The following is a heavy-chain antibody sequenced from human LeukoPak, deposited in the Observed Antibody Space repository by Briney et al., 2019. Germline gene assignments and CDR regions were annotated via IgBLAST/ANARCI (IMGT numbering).Heavy chain of an antibody. CDR1: GFTFSSYG. D-gene: IGHD4-23*01. CDR3: AKYPTTVVTPVFGY. CDR2: ISYDGSNK. V-gene: IGHV3-30*18. Sequence: GGSLRLSCAASGFTFSSYGMHWVRQAPGKGLEWVAVISYDGSNKYYADSVKGRFTISRDNSKNTLYLQMNSLRAEDTAVYYCAKYPTTVVTPVFGYWGQGTLVTVSS. J-gene: IGHJ4*02.